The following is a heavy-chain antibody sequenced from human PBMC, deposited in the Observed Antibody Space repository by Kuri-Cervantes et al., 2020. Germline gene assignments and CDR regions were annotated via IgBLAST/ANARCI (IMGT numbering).Heavy chain of an antibody. Sequence: GESLKISCAASGFTFDDYAMHWVRQAPGKGLEWVAVISYDGSNKYYADSVKGRFTVSRDNGRNSLYLQMDSLRLEDTAVYYCASCPTYFDSPGYFFSIEEYWGQGALVTVSS. CDR3: ASCPTYFDSPGYFFSIEEY. D-gene: IGHD3-9*01. CDR2: ISYDGSNK. J-gene: IGHJ4*02. CDR1: GFTFDDYA. V-gene: IGHV3-30-3*01.